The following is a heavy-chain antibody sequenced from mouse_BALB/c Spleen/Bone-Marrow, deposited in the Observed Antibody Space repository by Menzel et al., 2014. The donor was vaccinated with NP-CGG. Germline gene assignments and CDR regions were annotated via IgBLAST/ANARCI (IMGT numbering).Heavy chain of an antibody. Sequence: VMLVESGPGLVAPSQSLSITCTVSGFSLTSYGVHWVRQPPGKVLEWLGVIWAGGSTNYNSALMSRLSISKDSSKGQVFLKMNSLQTDDTAMYYCARGSYYEGAMDYWGQGTSVTVSS. CDR3: ARGSYYEGAMDY. D-gene: IGHD1-1*01. CDR1: GFSLTSYG. CDR2: IWAGGST. J-gene: IGHJ4*01. V-gene: IGHV2-9*02.